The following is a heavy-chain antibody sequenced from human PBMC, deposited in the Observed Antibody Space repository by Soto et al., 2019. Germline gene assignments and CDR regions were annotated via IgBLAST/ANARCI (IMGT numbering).Heavy chain of an antibody. J-gene: IGHJ4*02. CDR2: ISGSGGST. CDR3: AKDRGAGNWNLGPFDY. CDR1: GFTFSSYA. D-gene: IGHD1-1*01. Sequence: VQLLESGGGLVQPGGSLRLSCAASGFTFSSYAMSWVRQAPGKGLEWVSAISGSGGSTYYADSVKGRFTISRDNSQNTLYLQMNSLRAEDTAVYYCAKDRGAGNWNLGPFDYWGQGTLVTVSS. V-gene: IGHV3-23*01.